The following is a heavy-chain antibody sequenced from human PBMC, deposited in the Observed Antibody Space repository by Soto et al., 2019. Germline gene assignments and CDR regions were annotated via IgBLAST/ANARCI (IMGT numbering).Heavy chain of an antibody. J-gene: IGHJ4*02. V-gene: IGHV3-9*01. D-gene: IGHD3-10*01. Sequence: PGGSLIRSCAASGFSFDDYAMHWVRQAPGKGLEWVTGISWNSGTIGYADSVKGRFTISRDNAKNSLYLQMNSLRAEDTALYYCARDVWSRASGPPDSWGQGTLVTVSS. CDR3: ARDVWSRASGPPDS. CDR2: ISWNSGTI. CDR1: GFSFDDYA.